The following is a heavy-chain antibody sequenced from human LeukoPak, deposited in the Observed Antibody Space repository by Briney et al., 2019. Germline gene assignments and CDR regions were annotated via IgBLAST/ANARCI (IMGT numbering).Heavy chain of an antibody. Sequence: PGGSLRLSCAGSGFTFSDSWMNWVRQTPGEGLEWVANINGGGTEIYYIDSVKGRFTISRDNGKNSMYLQMNNLRDEDTAVYFCTRGHYSAVHCWGMGTLVTVSS. V-gene: IGHV3-7*01. CDR1: GFTFSDSW. J-gene: IGHJ4*02. D-gene: IGHD1-26*01. CDR2: INGGGTEI. CDR3: TRGHYSAVHC.